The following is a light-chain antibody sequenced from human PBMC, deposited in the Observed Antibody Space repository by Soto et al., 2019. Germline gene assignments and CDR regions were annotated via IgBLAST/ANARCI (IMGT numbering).Light chain of an antibody. Sequence: EIVMTQSPATLSVSPGERATLSCRASQSVGTYLAWYQQKPGQAPRLLIYGASTRATGFPARFSGSGSGTEFTLTISRLEPEDFAVYYCQQYGSSPPGFGPGTKVDI. CDR1: QSVGTY. CDR2: GAS. CDR3: QQYGSSPPG. V-gene: IGKV3-15*01. J-gene: IGKJ3*01.